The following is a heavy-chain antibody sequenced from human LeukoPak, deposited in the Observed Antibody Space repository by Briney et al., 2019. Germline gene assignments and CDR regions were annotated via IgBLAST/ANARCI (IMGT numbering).Heavy chain of an antibody. J-gene: IGHJ3*02. CDR3: ASPYDSSGYYWDHI. V-gene: IGHV3-53*01. Sequence: GGSLRLSCAASGFTVSSNYMSWVRQAPGKGLEWVSVIYSGGSTYCADSVKGRFTISRDNSKNTLYLQMNSLRAEDTAVYYCASPYDSSGYYWDHIWGQGTMVTVSS. D-gene: IGHD3-22*01. CDR2: IYSGGST. CDR1: GFTVSSNY.